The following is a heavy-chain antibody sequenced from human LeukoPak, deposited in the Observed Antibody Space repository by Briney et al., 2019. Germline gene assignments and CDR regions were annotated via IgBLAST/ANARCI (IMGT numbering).Heavy chain of an antibody. CDR2: ISAYNGNT. CDR1: GYTFTSYG. D-gene: IGHD3-22*01. J-gene: IGHJ4*02. V-gene: IGHV1-18*01. CDR3: ARGKDSSGYYYFWFDY. Sequence: ASVKVSCKASGYTFTSYGISWVRQAPGQGLEWMGWISAYNGNTNYAQKLQGRVTMTTDTSTSTAYMELRSLRSEDTAVYYCARGKDSSGYYYFWFDYWGQGTLVTVSS.